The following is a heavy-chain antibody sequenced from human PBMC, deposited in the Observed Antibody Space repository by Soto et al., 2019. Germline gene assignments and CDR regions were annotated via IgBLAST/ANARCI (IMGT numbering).Heavy chain of an antibody. CDR3: AKDYYRGYSYAHDY. D-gene: IGHD5-18*01. CDR2: ISYDESKK. V-gene: IGHV3-30*18. Sequence: QVQLVESGGGVVQPGRSLRLSCAASGFTFSPYGIHWVRQAPGKGLEWVSLISYDESKKFYAESVKGRFNISRDNSKNTVYLQMNSLRGEDTAVYYCAKDYYRGYSYAHDYWGQGTLVTVSS. J-gene: IGHJ4*02. CDR1: GFTFSPYG.